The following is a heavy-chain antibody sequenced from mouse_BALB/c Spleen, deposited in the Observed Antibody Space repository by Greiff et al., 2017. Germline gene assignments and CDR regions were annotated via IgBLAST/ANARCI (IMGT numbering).Heavy chain of an antibody. D-gene: IGHD1-1*01. CDR1: GYTFTSYV. CDR2: INPYNDGT. J-gene: IGHJ4*01. Sequence: VQLKQSGPELVKPGASVKMSCKASGYTFTSYVMHWVKQKPGQGLEWIGYINPYNDGTKYNEKFKGKATLTSDKSSSTAYMELSSLTSEDSAVYYCARGTTVVAKGYYAMDYWGQGTSVTVSS. CDR3: ARGTTVVAKGYYAMDY. V-gene: IGHV1-14*01.